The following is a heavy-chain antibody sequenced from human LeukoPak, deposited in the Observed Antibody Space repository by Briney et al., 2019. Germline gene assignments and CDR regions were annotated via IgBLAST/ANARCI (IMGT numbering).Heavy chain of an antibody. J-gene: IGHJ4*02. Sequence: PGGPLRLSCAASGFTFSTYSMNWVRQAPGEGLEWVSYISSSSSTIYYADSVKGRFTISRDNAKNSLYLQMSSLRAEDTAVYYCARGSTYYDSSGQVPFDYWGQGTLVTVSS. CDR3: ARGSTYYDSSGQVPFDY. CDR2: ISSSSSTI. D-gene: IGHD3-22*01. CDR1: GFTFSTYS. V-gene: IGHV3-48*01.